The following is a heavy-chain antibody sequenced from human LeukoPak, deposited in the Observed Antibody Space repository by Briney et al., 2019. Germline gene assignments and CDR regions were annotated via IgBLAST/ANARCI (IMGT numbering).Heavy chain of an antibody. Sequence: SETLSLTCTVSGASIRSSSYYWGWIRQPPGKGLEWIGPIYYGGNTYYHPSLQRGATIPVDTSNNHFSLRLSSVTAADTVVYYCARHDSSGPYNAFDIWGQGTMVTVSS. CDR3: ARHDSSGPYNAFDI. CDR2: IYYGGNT. D-gene: IGHD3-22*01. V-gene: IGHV4-39*01. J-gene: IGHJ3*02. CDR1: GASIRSSSYY.